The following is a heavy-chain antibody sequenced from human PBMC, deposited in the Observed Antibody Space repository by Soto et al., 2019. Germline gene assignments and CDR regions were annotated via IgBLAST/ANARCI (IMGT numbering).Heavy chain of an antibody. CDR1: GYTFTGYY. Sequence: ASVKVSCKASGYTFTGYYMHWVRQAPGQGLEWMGWINPNSGGTNYAQKFQGRVTMTRDTSISTAYMELSRLRSDDTAVYYCARNVDTAMQYGMDVWGQGTTVPVSS. CDR3: ARNVDTAMQYGMDV. D-gene: IGHD5-18*01. CDR2: INPNSGGT. V-gene: IGHV1-2*02. J-gene: IGHJ6*02.